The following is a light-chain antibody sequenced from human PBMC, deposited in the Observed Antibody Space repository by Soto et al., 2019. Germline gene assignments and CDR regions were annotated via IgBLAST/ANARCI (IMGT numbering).Light chain of an antibody. CDR2: EGS. V-gene: IGLV2-23*03. J-gene: IGLJ2*01. CDR3: CSFTISSTFA. CDR1: INDIGSYNL. Sequence: QSALAQPASVSGSPGQSITISCTGTINDIGSYNLVSWYQQYPGKAPKLIIYEGSKRPSGISNRFSGSKSDNTASLTISGLQAEDEADYYCCSFTISSTFAFGGGTKLTVL.